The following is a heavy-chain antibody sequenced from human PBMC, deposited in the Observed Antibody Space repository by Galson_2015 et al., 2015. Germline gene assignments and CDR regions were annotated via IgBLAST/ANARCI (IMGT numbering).Heavy chain of an antibody. CDR3: AINPPSMWYDSSGYPLDY. CDR1: GFTFSSYS. V-gene: IGHV3-21*01. D-gene: IGHD3-22*01. Sequence: SLRLSCAASGFTFSSYSMNWVRQAPGKGLEWVSSISSSSSYIYYADSVKGRFTISRDNAKNSLYLQMNSLRAEDTAVYYCAINPPSMWYDSSGYPLDYWGQGTLVTVSS. CDR2: ISSSSSYI. J-gene: IGHJ4*02.